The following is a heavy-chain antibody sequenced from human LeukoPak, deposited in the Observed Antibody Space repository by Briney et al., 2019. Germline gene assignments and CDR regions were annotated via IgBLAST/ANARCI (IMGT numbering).Heavy chain of an antibody. CDR1: GGSFSGHY. CDR3: ASSSYYDILTGYFPYYFDY. V-gene: IGHV4-34*01. Sequence: SETLSLTCAVYGGSFSGHYWRWIRQPPGKGLEWIGEISHSGSTNYNPSLKSRVTMSVDRSNNQFSLKLSSVTAADTAVYYCASSSYYDILTGYFPYYFDYWGQGTLVTVSS. CDR2: ISHSGST. J-gene: IGHJ4*02. D-gene: IGHD3-9*01.